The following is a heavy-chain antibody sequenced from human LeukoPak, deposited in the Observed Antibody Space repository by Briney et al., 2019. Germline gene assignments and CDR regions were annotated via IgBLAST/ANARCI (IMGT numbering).Heavy chain of an antibody. Sequence: SETLSLTCTVSGGSISSYYWSWIRQPPGKGLEWTGYIYYSGRTNYNPSLKSRVTISVGTSKNQFSLKLSSVTAADTAVYYCARGPNRYYFDYWGQGTLVNVSS. CDR2: IYYSGRT. V-gene: IGHV4-59*01. J-gene: IGHJ4*02. CDR1: GGSISSYY. CDR3: ARGPNRYYFDY. D-gene: IGHD2/OR15-2a*01.